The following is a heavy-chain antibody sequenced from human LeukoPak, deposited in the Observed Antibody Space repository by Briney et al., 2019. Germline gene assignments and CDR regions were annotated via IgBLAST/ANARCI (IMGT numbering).Heavy chain of an antibody. CDR3: ARGRENYSRAGFGY. CDR1: SGSFSAYY. D-gene: IGHD4-11*01. CDR2: INHSGST. J-gene: IGHJ4*02. V-gene: IGHV4-34*01. Sequence: SETLSLTCAVYSGSFSAYYWSWIRQPPGKGLEWIGEINHSGSTNYNPSLESRVTVLVDKSKNQLSLKLRSVTAADTAVYYRARGRENYSRAGFGYWAQGTLVTVSS.